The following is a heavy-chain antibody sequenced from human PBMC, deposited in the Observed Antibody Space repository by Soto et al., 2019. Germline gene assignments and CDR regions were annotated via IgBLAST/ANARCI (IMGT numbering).Heavy chain of an antibody. J-gene: IGHJ6*02. CDR1: GGSISSQY. Sequence: PSETLSLTCTVSGGSISSQYWSWIRQPPGKGLEWIGYIYYSGSTNYNPSLKSRVTISVDTSKNQFSLKLSSVTAADTAVYYCARVRGSGGYYNRLASYGMDVWGQGTTVTVSS. V-gene: IGHV4-59*11. D-gene: IGHD3-10*01. CDR2: IYYSGST. CDR3: ARVRGSGGYYNRLASYGMDV.